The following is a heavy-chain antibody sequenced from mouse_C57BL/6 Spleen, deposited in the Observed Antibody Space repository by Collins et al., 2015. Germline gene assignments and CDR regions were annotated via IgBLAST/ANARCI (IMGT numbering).Heavy chain of an antibody. J-gene: IGHJ2*01. CDR2: IYPGDGDT. D-gene: IGHD2-14*01. CDR3: ARSGYDDGFDY. V-gene: IGHV1-80*01. Sequence: QVQLQQSGAELVRPGSSVKISCKASSYAFSNYWMNWAKQRPGQGLEWIGQIYPGDGDTSYIGKFKGKATLTADKSSSTAYMQLSSLTSEDSAVYFCARSGYDDGFDYWGQGTTLTVSS. CDR1: SYAFSNYW.